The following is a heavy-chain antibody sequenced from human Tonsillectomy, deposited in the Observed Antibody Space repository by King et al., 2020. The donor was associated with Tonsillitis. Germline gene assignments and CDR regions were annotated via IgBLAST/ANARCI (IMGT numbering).Heavy chain of an antibody. D-gene: IGHD3-22*01. CDR1: GDTFSSYT. J-gene: IGHJ3*02. CDR2: IILIFGTA. V-gene: IGHV1-69*01. Sequence: VQLVESGAEMKQPGSSVKVSCKASGDTFSSYTINWVRQAPGQGLEWMGGIILIFGTANYAQKFQGRVTIIADESTSTAYMELSSLRSEDTAVYFCARDLNYYDTSDYYRWPFDIWGQGTLVTVSS. CDR3: ARDLNYYDTSDYYRWPFDI.